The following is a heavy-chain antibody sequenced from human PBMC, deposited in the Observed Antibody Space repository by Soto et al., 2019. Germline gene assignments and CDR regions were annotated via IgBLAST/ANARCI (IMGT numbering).Heavy chain of an antibody. CDR1: VGSFSGYY. CDR2: INHSGST. CDR3: ARGPMVRGAPSPPRPTGGWFDP. V-gene: IGHV4-34*01. Sequence: ETLSLTCAVYVGSFSGYYWSWIRQPPGKGLEWIGEINHSGSTNYNPSLKSRVTISVDTSKNQFSLKLSSVTAADTAVYYCARGPMVRGAPSPPRPTGGWFDPWGQGTLVTVSS. D-gene: IGHD3-10*01. J-gene: IGHJ5*02.